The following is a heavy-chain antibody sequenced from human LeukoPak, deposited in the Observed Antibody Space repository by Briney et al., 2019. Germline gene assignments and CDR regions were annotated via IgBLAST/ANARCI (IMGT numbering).Heavy chain of an antibody. Sequence: PSETLSLTCTVSGGSIRSYYWSWIRQPPGKGLEWIGYIYYSGSINYNPSLQSRVTISLDTSKNQFSLKLRAVTAADTAVYYCARDRTKWAFREFDYWGQGILVTVSS. V-gene: IGHV4-59*01. D-gene: IGHD1-26*01. CDR3: ARDRTKWAFREFDY. J-gene: IGHJ4*02. CDR1: GGSIRSYY. CDR2: IYYSGSI.